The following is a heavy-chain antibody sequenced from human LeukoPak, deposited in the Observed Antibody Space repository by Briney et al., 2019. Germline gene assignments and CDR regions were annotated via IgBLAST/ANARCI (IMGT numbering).Heavy chain of an antibody. V-gene: IGHV3-7*01. CDR1: GFTFSNAW. CDR2: IKYDVSQR. J-gene: IGHJ4*02. CDR3: ARDRYCSGGNCYKDY. D-gene: IGHD2-15*01. Sequence: GGSLRLSCAASGFTFSNAWMSWVRQAPGKGLEWVANIKYDVSQRFYVDSVKGRFTISRDNAKTSVYLQMNSLRAEDTAVYYCARDRYCSGGNCYKDYWGQGTLVTVSS.